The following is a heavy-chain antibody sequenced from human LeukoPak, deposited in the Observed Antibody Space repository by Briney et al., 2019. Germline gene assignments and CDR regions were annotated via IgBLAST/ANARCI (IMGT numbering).Heavy chain of an antibody. V-gene: IGHV3-21*01. J-gene: IGHJ4*02. CDR3: ARDRIEMATTIGLDY. CDR1: GFTFSSYS. Sequence: AGGSLRLSCAASGFTFSSYSMNWVRQAPGKGLEWVSSITSSSSYIYYADSVKGRFTISRDNAKNSLYLQMNSLRAEDTAVYYCARDRIEMATTIGLDYWGQGTLVTVSS. D-gene: IGHD5-24*01. CDR2: ITSSSSYI.